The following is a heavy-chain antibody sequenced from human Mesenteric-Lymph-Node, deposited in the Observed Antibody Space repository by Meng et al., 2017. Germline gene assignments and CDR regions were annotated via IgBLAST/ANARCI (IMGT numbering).Heavy chain of an antibody. D-gene: IGHD2-15*01. Sequence: GESLKISCKGSGYSFTSYWIGWVRQMPGKGLEWMGIIYPGDSNTRYSPSFQGQVTISADKSISTAYLQWSSLKASDTAIYYCARAEHGSYCTVGSCYHFGFDYWGLGTPVTVSS. CDR1: GYSFTSYW. J-gene: IGHJ4*02. V-gene: IGHV5-51*01. CDR3: ARAEHGSYCTVGSCYHFGFDY. CDR2: IYPGDSNT.